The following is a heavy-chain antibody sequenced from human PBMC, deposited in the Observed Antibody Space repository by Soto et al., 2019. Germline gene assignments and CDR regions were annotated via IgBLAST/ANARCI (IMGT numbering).Heavy chain of an antibody. CDR1: GGTCSSYA. J-gene: IGHJ6*02. CDR2: IIPIFGTA. Sequence: SGKVSCKASGGTCSSYAISWVLQAPGQGLEWMGGIIPIFGTANYAQKFQGRVTITADKSTSTAYMELSSLRSEDTAVYYCASPTRGYLTVSYYYYGMDVWGQGTTVTVSS. CDR3: ASPTRGYLTVSYYYYGMDV. V-gene: IGHV1-69*06. D-gene: IGHD5-18*01.